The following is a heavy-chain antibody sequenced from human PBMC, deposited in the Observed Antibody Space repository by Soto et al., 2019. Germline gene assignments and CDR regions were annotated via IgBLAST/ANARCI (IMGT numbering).Heavy chain of an antibody. Sequence: AETLSLTCIISGGSISRYYWSWIRQPPGKGLEWIGYAYYSGDTGYNPSLQSRVTMAVDTSKNQVSLKLTSVTAADTAVYYCARDRSTYGGGGTGEVKENWFDPWGQGALVTVSS. D-gene: IGHD2-8*01. CDR2: AYYSGDT. CDR3: ARDRSTYGGGGTGEVKENWFDP. J-gene: IGHJ5*02. CDR1: GGSISRYY. V-gene: IGHV4-59*01.